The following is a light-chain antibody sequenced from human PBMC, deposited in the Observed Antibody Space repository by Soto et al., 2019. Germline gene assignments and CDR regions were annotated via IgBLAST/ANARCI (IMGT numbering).Light chain of an antibody. CDR1: SSDVGGYKY. CDR2: EVR. V-gene: IGLV2-14*01. CDR3: SSYAGSSNV. J-gene: IGLJ1*01. Sequence: QSALTQPASVSGSPGQSITISCTGTSSDVGGYKYVSWFQQHPGKAPKLMIYEVRNRPSGVSNRFSGSKSGNTASLTISGLQAEDEADYYCSSYAGSSNVFGTGTKVTVL.